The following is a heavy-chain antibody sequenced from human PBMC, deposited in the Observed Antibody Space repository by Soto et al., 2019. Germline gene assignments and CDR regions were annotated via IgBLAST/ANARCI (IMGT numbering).Heavy chain of an antibody. J-gene: IGHJ4*02. D-gene: IGHD4-17*01. CDR3: ARRLPAEPYFDS. V-gene: IGHV4-59*01. CDR1: GGSISNYY. CDR2: LHTTGST. Sequence: SETLSLTCAVSGGSISNYYWSWIRRPSGKGLEWIAYLHTTGSTNSNPSLNGRVTMSLDTSRNQFSLRLSSLTAADTAVYYCARRLPAEPYFDSWGRGTLVTVSS.